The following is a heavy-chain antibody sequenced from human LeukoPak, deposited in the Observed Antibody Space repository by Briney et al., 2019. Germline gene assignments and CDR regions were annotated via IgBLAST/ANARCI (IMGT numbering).Heavy chain of an antibody. D-gene: IGHD3-16*01. Sequence: ASVKVSCKASGGTFSSYAISWVRQAPGQGLEWMGGIIPTFGTANYAQKFQGRVTTTADESTTTAYMELSSLRYEDTAVYYCARVAHKTLDYYYYYMDVWGKGTTVTVSS. CDR2: IIPTFGTA. V-gene: IGHV1-69*13. CDR1: GGTFSSYA. J-gene: IGHJ6*03. CDR3: ARVAHKTLDYYYYYMDV.